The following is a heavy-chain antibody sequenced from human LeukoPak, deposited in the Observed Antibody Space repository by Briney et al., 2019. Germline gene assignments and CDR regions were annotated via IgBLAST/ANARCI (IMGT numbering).Heavy chain of an antibody. V-gene: IGHV5-51*01. CDR3: TRQGRY. J-gene: IGHJ4*02. Sequence: GESLKISCKASGYSFTSYWIGWVRQMPGKGLEWMGVLYPADSRTTYSPSFQEEVTITADKSISTAYLQWSSLKASDTAMYYCTRQGRYWGQGTLVTVSS. CDR1: GYSFTSYW. CDR2: LYPADSRT.